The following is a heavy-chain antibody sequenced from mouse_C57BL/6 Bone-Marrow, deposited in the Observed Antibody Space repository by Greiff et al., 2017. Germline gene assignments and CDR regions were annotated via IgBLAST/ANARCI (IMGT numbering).Heavy chain of an antibody. J-gene: IGHJ4*01. V-gene: IGHV5-17*01. D-gene: IGHD1-1*01. CDR3: ARRFTTVVATDYAMDY. CDR2: ISSGSSTI. CDR1: GFTFSDYG. Sequence: EVQGVESGGGLVKPGGSLKLSCAASGFTFSDYGMHWVRQAPEKGLEWVAYISSGSSTIYYADTVKGRFTISRDNAKNTLFLQMTSLRSEDTAMYYCARRFTTVVATDYAMDYWGQGTSVTVSS.